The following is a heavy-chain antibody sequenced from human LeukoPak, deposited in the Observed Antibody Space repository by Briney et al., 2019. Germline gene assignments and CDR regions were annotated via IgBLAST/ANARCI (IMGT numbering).Heavy chain of an antibody. Sequence: ASVKLSCKASGYTFTVYYMHWVRQAPGQGRERTRWTNTTSGDTNYAQDIQSRVTMTRDMSISTAYMGLSRLTSDYSAVYECARDPSIVGTDYWGQGTPVTVSS. J-gene: IGHJ4*01. CDR1: GYTFTVYY. V-gene: IGHV1-2*02. D-gene: IGHD1-26*01. CDR3: ARDPSIVGTDY. CDR2: TNTTSGDT.